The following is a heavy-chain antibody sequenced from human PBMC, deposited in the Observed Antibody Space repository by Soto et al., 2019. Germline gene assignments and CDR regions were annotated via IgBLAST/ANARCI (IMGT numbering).Heavy chain of an antibody. J-gene: IGHJ4*02. V-gene: IGHV3-48*03. D-gene: IGHD4-17*01. CDR1: GFTFGSFQ. CDR2: ISGSGDTI. Sequence: GGSLRLSCEASGFTFGSFQMNWVRQAPGRGLEWISHISGSGDTIYYADSVKGRFTISRDNAKDSLALHMNSLRAEDTGVYFCASGAAYGVWSGGGYFDLWGQRTQVTVSS. CDR3: ASGAAYGVWSGGGYFDL.